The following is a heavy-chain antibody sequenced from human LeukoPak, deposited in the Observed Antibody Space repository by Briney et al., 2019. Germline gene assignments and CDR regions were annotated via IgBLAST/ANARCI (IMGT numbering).Heavy chain of an antibody. CDR3: ARGSSDRCDAFDI. Sequence: KPSETLSLTCTASGGSISSSSYYWGGIRQPPGKGLEWIGSIYYSGSTYYNPSLKSRVTISVDTSKNRFSLKLSSVTAADTAVYYCARGSSDRCDAFDIWGQGTMVTVSS. J-gene: IGHJ3*02. V-gene: IGHV4-39*01. CDR1: GGSISSSSYY. D-gene: IGHD6-19*01. CDR2: IYYSGST.